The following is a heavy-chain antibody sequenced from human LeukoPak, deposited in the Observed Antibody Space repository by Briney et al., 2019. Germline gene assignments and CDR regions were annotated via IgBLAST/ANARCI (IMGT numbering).Heavy chain of an antibody. Sequence: ASVKVSCKASGYTFTSYDINWVRQATGQGLEWMGWMNQNRGNTDYAQKFQGRVTNTRNTSISTVYMELRSLRSEDTAVYYCERGYDSSGYEYLDYWGQGTLVTVSS. V-gene: IGHV1-8*03. CDR2: MNQNRGNT. J-gene: IGHJ4*02. CDR3: ERGYDSSGYEYLDY. D-gene: IGHD3-22*01. CDR1: GYTFTSYD.